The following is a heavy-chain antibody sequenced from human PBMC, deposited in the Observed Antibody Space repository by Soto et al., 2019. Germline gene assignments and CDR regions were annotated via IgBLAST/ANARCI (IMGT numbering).Heavy chain of an antibody. Sequence: GASVKVSCKASGYTFTSYDINWVRQATGQGLEWMGWMNPNSGNTGYAQKFQGRVTMTRNTSISTAYMELSSLRSEDTAVYYCARGLKGYFSSTSCYAFGGLDYYYYYMDVWGKGTTVTVSS. CDR2: MNPNSGNT. D-gene: IGHD2-2*01. CDR3: ARGLKGYFSSTSCYAFGGLDYYYYYMDV. J-gene: IGHJ6*03. V-gene: IGHV1-8*01. CDR1: GYTFTSYD.